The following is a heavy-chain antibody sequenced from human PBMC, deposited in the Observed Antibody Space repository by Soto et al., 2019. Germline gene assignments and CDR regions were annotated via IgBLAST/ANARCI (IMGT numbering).Heavy chain of an antibody. CDR2: IYYSGST. V-gene: IGHV4-59*01. CDR3: AREDSSGYFDY. CDR1: GGSIISYY. J-gene: IGHJ4*02. D-gene: IGHD6-19*01. Sequence: PSETLSLTCTVSGGSIISYYWSWIRQPPGKGLEWIGYIYYSGSTNYNPSLKSRVTISVDTSKNQFSLKLSSVTAADTAVYYCAREDSSGYFDYWGQGTLVTVS.